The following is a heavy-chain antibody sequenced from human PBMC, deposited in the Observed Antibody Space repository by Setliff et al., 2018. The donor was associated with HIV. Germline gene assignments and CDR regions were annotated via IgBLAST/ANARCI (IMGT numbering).Heavy chain of an antibody. CDR1: GNTFTNYA. Sequence: ASVKVSCKASGNTFTNYAIHWVRQAPGQRLEWMGWINAGNGNTKYSQSFQGRVTMTTDTGTRTAYMELRSLRSDDTAMYYCARMRGGHNIREGAFDIWGQGTMVTVSS. J-gene: IGHJ3*02. CDR2: INAGNGNT. V-gene: IGHV1-3*01. CDR3: ARMRGGHNIREGAFDI. D-gene: IGHD1-20*01.